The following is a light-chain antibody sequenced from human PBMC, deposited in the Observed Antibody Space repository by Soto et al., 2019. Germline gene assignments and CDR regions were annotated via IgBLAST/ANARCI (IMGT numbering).Light chain of an antibody. CDR2: KAS. CDR3: QHYNSYPWT. J-gene: IGKJ1*01. Sequence: DIQMTQSPSTLSASVGDRVTITCRASQSISSWLAWYQQKPGKAPKLLIYKASSLESGVPSRFSGSGSGTEFTLTISSLPPDDFAAFYCQHYNSYPWTFGQGTKVEIK. V-gene: IGKV1-5*03. CDR1: QSISSW.